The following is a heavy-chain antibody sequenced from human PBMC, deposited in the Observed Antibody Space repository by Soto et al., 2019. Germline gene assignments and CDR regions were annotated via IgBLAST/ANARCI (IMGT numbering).Heavy chain of an antibody. CDR2: GIPVLTKT. Sequence: QVQLVQSGAEVKKPGSSVRVSCRSSGDTFSSYIVNWLRLAPGRGLEWMGRGIPVLTKTYYAQNFRGRVTISADRSTNTVYLDLSSLRSDDTAVYYCARRRYCGYDCYHKHYYGMDVWGQGSLVTVAS. CDR1: GDTFSSYI. J-gene: IGHJ6*02. CDR3: ARRRYCGYDCYHKHYYGMDV. V-gene: IGHV1-69*02. D-gene: IGHD2-21*02.